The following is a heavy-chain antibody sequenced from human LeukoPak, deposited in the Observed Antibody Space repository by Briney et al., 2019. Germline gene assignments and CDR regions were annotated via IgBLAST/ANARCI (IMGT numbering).Heavy chain of an antibody. CDR1: GYTFTSYD. Sequence: ASVKVSCKASGYTFTSYDINWVRQATGQGLGWMGWMNPNSGNTGYAQKFQGRVTMTRNTSISTAYMELSSLRSEDTAVYYCAERRVYYYGSGSYDWFDPWGQGTLVTVSS. CDR3: AERRVYYYGSGSYDWFDP. V-gene: IGHV1-8*01. D-gene: IGHD3-10*01. CDR2: MNPNSGNT. J-gene: IGHJ5*02.